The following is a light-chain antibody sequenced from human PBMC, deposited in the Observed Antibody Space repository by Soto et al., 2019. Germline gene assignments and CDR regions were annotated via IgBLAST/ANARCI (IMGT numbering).Light chain of an antibody. V-gene: IGLV1-47*01. Sequence: QSALTQPPSASGTPGQRVTISCSGSSSNIGTNYVYWYQQLPGTAPNLLISRNNQRPSGVPDRFSGSKSGTSASLAISGLRSEDEADYYCAAWDDSLSGRLFGGGTKLTVL. J-gene: IGLJ2*01. CDR3: AAWDDSLSGRL. CDR2: RNN. CDR1: SSNIGTNY.